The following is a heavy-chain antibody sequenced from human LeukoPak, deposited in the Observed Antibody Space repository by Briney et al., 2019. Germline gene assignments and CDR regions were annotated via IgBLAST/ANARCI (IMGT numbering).Heavy chain of an antibody. D-gene: IGHD5-24*01. J-gene: IGHJ4*02. CDR1: GFTFSNSA. CDR2: LSGSGITT. CDR3: AKGGMATITAADY. V-gene: IGHV3-23*01. Sequence: GGSPRLSCAASGFTFSNSAMSWVRQAPGKGLEWVSTLSGSGITTYYADSVKGRFTISRDNSKNTLYLQMNSLRAEDTAVYYCAKGGMATITAADYWGQGTLVTVSS.